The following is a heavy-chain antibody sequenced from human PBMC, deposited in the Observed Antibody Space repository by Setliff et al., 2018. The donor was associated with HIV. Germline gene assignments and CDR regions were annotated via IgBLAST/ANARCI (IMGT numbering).Heavy chain of an antibody. CDR2: INHSGSA. V-gene: IGHV4-34*01. Sequence: SETLSLTCAVYGGSFSGYYWTWIRQPPGKGLEWIGKINHSGSAKYNPSLQSRVAISEDISKNQFSLKLNSVTPDDTAVYYCARPSAANFFYSYAMDVWGQGSTVTVSS. J-gene: IGHJ6*02. CDR1: GGSFSGYY. D-gene: IGHD6-13*01. CDR3: ARPSAANFFYSYAMDV.